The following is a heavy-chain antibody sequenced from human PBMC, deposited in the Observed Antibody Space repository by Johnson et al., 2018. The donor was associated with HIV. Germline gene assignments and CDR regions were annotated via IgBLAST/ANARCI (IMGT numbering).Heavy chain of an antibody. Sequence: VQLVESGGGLVQPGGSLRLSCAASGFSVSYNYMNWVRQAPGKGLERVALLYSGGGTYYADSVKGRFTISRDNAKNSLYLQMNNLRSEDTALYYCARGWQLHGGLDIWGQGTMVTVSS. CDR3: ARGWQLHGGLDI. CDR2: LYSGGGT. CDR1: GFSVSYNY. J-gene: IGHJ3*02. V-gene: IGHV3-66*02. D-gene: IGHD3-10*01.